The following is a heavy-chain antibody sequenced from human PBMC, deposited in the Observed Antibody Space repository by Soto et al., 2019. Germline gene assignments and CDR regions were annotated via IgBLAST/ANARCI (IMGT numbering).Heavy chain of an antibody. Sequence: VQPQVPGPRLVKPSETLSLTCAVSGVSIRPYFWSWIRQSPEKGLEWIGYVDYSGNTNYNPSLKSRVVISVDTSKSLFTLRLTSMTAADTAVYYCARQMADEMTSQFDYWGQGTPVTVSS. CDR1: GVSIRPYF. CDR3: ARQMADEMTSQFDY. D-gene: IGHD6-19*01. V-gene: IGHV4-59*01. CDR2: VDYSGNT. J-gene: IGHJ4*02.